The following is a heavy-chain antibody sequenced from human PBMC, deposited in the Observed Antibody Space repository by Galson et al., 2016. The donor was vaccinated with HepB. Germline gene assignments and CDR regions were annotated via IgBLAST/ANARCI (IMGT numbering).Heavy chain of an antibody. CDR2: ICGDGRTI. V-gene: IGHV3-11*01. Sequence: SLRLSCAASGFIFSRYGVAWIRQAPGKGLEWVSYICGDGRTINYADSVKGRFTISRGNAKNSLYLNMNSLTGEDTAVYYCARMFPRSSSGWYVRGDGWFDSWGQETLGTVSS. J-gene: IGHJ5*01. CDR3: ARMFPRSSSGWYVRGDGWFDS. CDR1: GFIFSRYG. D-gene: IGHD6-19*01.